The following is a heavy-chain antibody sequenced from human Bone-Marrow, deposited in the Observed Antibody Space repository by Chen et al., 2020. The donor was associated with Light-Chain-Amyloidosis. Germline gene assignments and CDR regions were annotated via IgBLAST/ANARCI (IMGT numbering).Heavy chain of an antibody. J-gene: IGHJ4*02. CDR2: IYPDDSDA. CDR3: ARRRDGYNFDY. CDR1: GYTFPNYW. D-gene: IGHD5-12*01. V-gene: IGHV5-51*01. Sequence: EVQLEQSGPEVKKPGESLKISCKGSGYTFPNYWIGWVRQMPGKGLEWMGVIYPDDSDASYSPSFEGQVTISADKSITTAYLQWRSLKASDTAMYYCARRRDGYNFDYWSQGTLVTVSS.